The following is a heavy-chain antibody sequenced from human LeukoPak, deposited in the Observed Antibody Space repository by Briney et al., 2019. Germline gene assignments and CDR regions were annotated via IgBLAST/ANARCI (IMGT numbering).Heavy chain of an antibody. D-gene: IGHD1-26*01. CDR2: ISYDGSNK. V-gene: IGHV3-30*01. CDR3: ARGPGPIAGAKNPFDI. CDR1: GLTFSSYA. Sequence: GRSLRLSCAAYGLTFSSYAMHWVRQAPGKGLEWVAVISYDGSNKYYADSVKGRFTISGDKSKNTLYLQMNSLRPEDTAFYYCARGPGPIAGAKNPFDIWGQGTMVTVSS. J-gene: IGHJ3*02.